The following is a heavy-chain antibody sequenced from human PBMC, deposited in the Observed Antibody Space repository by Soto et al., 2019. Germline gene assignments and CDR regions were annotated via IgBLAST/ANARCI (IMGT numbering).Heavy chain of an antibody. CDR2: IYPGDSDT. J-gene: IGHJ4*02. Sequence: GESLKISCKGSGYSFTSYWIGWVRQMPGKGLEWMGIIYPGDSDTRYSPSFQGQVTISADKSISTAYLQWSSLKASDTAMYYCARRITMVRGVIKHYYFDYWGQGTLVTVSS. CDR1: GYSFTSYW. V-gene: IGHV5-51*01. CDR3: ARRITMVRGVIKHYYFDY. D-gene: IGHD3-10*01.